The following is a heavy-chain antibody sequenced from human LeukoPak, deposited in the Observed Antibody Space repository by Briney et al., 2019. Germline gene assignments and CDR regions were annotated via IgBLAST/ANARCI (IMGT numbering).Heavy chain of an antibody. V-gene: IGHV3-11*01. D-gene: IGHD3-22*01. CDR1: GFTFTDYY. Sequence: GGSLRLSCAASGFTFTDYYMSWIRQAPGKGLEWLSYISSSGSTIYYADSVKGRFTISRDNSKNTLYLQMNSLRAEDTAVYYCAKVHKTYYDSSGYYYVGAFDIWGQGTMVTVSS. CDR2: ISSSGSTI. CDR3: AKVHKTYYDSSGYYYVGAFDI. J-gene: IGHJ3*02.